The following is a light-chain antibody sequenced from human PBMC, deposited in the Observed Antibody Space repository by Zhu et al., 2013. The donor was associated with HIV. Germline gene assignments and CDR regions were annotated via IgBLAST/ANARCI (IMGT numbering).Light chain of an antibody. J-gene: IGKJ1*01. CDR2: QVS. V-gene: IGKV1-5*03. CDR3: QQYYTYPRT. Sequence: DIQMTQSPSTLSASVGDRITITCRASQTVRSWLAWYQQKPGKAPKLLMHQVSSLQGGVPSRFSGSGSGTDFTLTISCLQSEDFATYYCQQYYTYPRTFGQGTKVEIK. CDR1: QTVRSW.